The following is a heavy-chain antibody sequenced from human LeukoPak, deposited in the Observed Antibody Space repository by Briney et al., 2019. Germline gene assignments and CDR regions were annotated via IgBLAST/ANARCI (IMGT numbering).Heavy chain of an antibody. V-gene: IGHV1-46*01. Sequence: ASVKVSCKASGYTLTDFYMNWVRQAPGQGLEWMGIINPSGVSTRYAQKFQGRVTMTRDTSTSTVYMELSSLRSEDTAVYYCARGDRRRPPSSIGWYSENIFDYWGQGTLLTVSS. D-gene: IGHD6-13*01. CDR2: INPSGVST. CDR1: GYTLTDFY. CDR3: ARGDRRRPPSSIGWYSENIFDY. J-gene: IGHJ4*02.